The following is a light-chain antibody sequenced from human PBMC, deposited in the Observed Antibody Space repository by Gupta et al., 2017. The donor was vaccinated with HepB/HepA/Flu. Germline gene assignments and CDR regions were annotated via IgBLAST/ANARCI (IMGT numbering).Light chain of an antibody. CDR3: QSYDSSLSGVV. CDR2: GNS. Sequence: QSVLTQPSSVSGAPGQTVTIPRTRSSSNIGAGYDVHWYQQLPGTAPKLLIYGNSNRPSGVPDRFSGSKSGTSASLAITGLQAEDEADYYCQSYDSSLSGVVFGGGTKLTVL. J-gene: IGLJ2*01. CDR1: SSNIGAGYD. V-gene: IGLV1-40*01.